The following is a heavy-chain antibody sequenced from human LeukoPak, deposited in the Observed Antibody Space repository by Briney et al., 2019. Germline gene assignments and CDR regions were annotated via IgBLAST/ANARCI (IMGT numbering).Heavy chain of an antibody. J-gene: IGHJ4*02. Sequence: GRTLRLSCAASGFTFRNHGMQWVRQAPGKGLEWASVISSSGTTISYADSVKGRFTISRDDAKNSLYLQMNSLRGEDTALYYCARDRTEDRFDYWGQGTLVTVSS. CDR3: ARDRTEDRFDY. CDR2: ISSSGTTI. V-gene: IGHV3-48*03. CDR1: GFTFRNHG.